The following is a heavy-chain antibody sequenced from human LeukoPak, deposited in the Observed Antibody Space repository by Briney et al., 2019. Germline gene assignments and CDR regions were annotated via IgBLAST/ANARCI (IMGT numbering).Heavy chain of an antibody. Sequence: GGSLRLSCAASGFTFSSYAMSWVRQAPGKGLEWVSAISGSGGSTYYADSVKGRSTISRDNSKNTLYLQMNSLGAEDTAVYYCAKGKSIAVAASKLDYWGQGILVTVSS. D-gene: IGHD6-19*01. J-gene: IGHJ4*02. CDR3: AKGKSIAVAASKLDY. CDR1: GFTFSSYA. V-gene: IGHV3-23*01. CDR2: ISGSGGST.